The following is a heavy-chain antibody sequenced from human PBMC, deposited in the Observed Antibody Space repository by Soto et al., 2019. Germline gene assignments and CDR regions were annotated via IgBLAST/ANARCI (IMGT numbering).Heavy chain of an antibody. D-gene: IGHD3-10*01. CDR1: EFNFYYYA. V-gene: IGHV3-9*01. Sequence: GGSMILSCAASEFNFYYYAMHWVRKETGKGLEWVSGISWNSGSIGYADSVKGRFTISRDNAKNSLYLQMNSLRAEDTALYYCAKDGSWDYYGSGSSNWFDPWGQGTLVTVSS. J-gene: IGHJ5*02. CDR2: ISWNSGSI. CDR3: AKDGSWDYYGSGSSNWFDP.